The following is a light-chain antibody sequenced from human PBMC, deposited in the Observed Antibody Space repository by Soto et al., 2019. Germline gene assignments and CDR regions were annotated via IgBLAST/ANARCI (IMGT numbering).Light chain of an antibody. Sequence: DIQMTQSPSSLSTSVGDRVTITCRASQSISSYLNWYQQKPGKAPKLLIYAASSLQSGVPSRFSGSGSGTDFTLTISSLQPEDFATYYCQQSYSTPPVTFVQGTKLDIK. CDR1: QSISSY. V-gene: IGKV1-39*01. CDR3: QQSYSTPPVT. CDR2: AAS. J-gene: IGKJ1*01.